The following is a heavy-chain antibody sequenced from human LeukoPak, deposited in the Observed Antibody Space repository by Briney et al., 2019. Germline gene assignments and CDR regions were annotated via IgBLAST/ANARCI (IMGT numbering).Heavy chain of an antibody. D-gene: IGHD2-2*01. CDR1: GGTSSSYA. CDR2: IIPIFGTA. CDR3: AGGRTDIVVVPATLRNYYFDY. J-gene: IGHJ4*02. Sequence: SVKVSCKASGGTSSSYAISWVRQAPGQGLEWMGGIIPIFGTANYAQKFQGRVTITADESTSTAYMELSSLRSEDTAVYYCAGGRTDIVVVPATLRNYYFDYWGQGTLVTVSS. V-gene: IGHV1-69*01.